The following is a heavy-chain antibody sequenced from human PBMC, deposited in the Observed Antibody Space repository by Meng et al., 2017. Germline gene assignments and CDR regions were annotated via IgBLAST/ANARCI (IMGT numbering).Heavy chain of an antibody. Sequence: GESLKISCAASGFTFSSYATHWVRQAPGKGLEWVAVISYDGSNKYYADSVKGRFTISRDNSKNTLYLQMNSLRAEDTAVYYCSYNEYYYDSSFDYWGQGTLVTVSS. D-gene: IGHD3-22*01. CDR2: ISYDGSNK. CDR1: GFTFSSYA. J-gene: IGHJ4*02. V-gene: IGHV3-30*01. CDR3: SYNEYYYDSSFDY.